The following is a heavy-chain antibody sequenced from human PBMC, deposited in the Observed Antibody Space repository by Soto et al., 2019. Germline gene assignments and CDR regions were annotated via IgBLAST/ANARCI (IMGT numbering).Heavy chain of an antibody. J-gene: IGHJ4*02. CDR3: STSFGYSSSWYLNY. V-gene: IGHV3-11*06. D-gene: IGHD6-13*01. Sequence: QVQLVESGGGLVKPGGSLRLSCAASGFTFSDYYMSWIRQAPGKGLEWVSYISSSSSYTNYADSVKGRFTISRDNAKNSLYLQMNSLRAEDTAVYYCSTSFGYSSSWYLNYWGQGTLVTVSS. CDR2: ISSSSSYT. CDR1: GFTFSDYY.